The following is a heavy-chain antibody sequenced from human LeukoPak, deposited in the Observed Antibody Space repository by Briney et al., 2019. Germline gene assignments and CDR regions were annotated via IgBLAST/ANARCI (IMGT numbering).Heavy chain of an antibody. CDR2: INPNSGGT. CDR1: GYTFTGYY. V-gene: IGHV1-2*02. CDR3: ARDCCGYETFDY. D-gene: IGHD5-12*01. Sequence: ASVKVSCKASGYTFTGYYMHWVRQAPGQGLEWMGWINPNSGGTNYAQKFQGRVTMTRDTSISTAYMELSRLRSDDTALYYCARDCCGYETFDYWGQGTLVTVSS. J-gene: IGHJ4*02.